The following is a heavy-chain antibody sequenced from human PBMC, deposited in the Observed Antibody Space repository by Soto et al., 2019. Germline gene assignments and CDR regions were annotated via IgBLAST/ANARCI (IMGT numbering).Heavy chain of an antibody. J-gene: IGHJ4*02. D-gene: IGHD3-16*01. CDR2: ISNSGRIT. V-gene: IGHV3-11*01. CDR3: ARDHGGGGLTLEY. CDR1: GFIFSDYY. Sequence: QVHLEESGGGLVKPGGSLRLSCTASGFIFSDYYMSWIRQAPGKGLEWVSDISNSGRITHHAVSVEGRFTISRDNAKGSLYLQMNRLRPEDSAIYYCARDHGGGGLTLEYWGQGTLVTVSS.